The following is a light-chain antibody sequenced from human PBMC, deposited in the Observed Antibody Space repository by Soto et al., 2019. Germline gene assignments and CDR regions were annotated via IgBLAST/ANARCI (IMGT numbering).Light chain of an antibody. J-gene: IGKJ4*01. Sequence: AIQMTQPPSSLSELVVPRGTSTCRASQGIRNDLGWFQQKPGKAPKLLIYAASTLQSGVPSRFSGSGSGTDFTLTLSSLQPEDCATYYCLQNFNYPLTCGGGTKVDIK. V-gene: IGKV1-6*01. CDR1: QGIRND. CDR3: LQNFNYPLT. CDR2: AAS.